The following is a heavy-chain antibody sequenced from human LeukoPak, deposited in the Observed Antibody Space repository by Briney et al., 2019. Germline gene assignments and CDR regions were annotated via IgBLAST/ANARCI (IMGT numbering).Heavy chain of an antibody. CDR3: ARGSQDTAMVNAFDI. V-gene: IGHV3-21*01. CDR1: GFTFSSYS. D-gene: IGHD5-18*01. CDR2: ISSSSSYI. Sequence: NPGGSLRLSCAASGFTFSSYSMNWVRQAPGKGLEWVSSISSSSSYIYYADSVKGRFTISRDSAKNSLYLQMNSLRAEDTAVYYCARGSQDTAMVNAFDIWGQGTMVTVSS. J-gene: IGHJ3*02.